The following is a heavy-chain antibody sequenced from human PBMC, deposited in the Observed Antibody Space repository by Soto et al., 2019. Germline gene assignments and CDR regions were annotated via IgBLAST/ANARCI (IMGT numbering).Heavy chain of an antibody. Sequence: GVSLRLSCAASGFTFSSYALHWVRQAPGKGLEWVAVISNDGSTKYYADSVKGRFTISRDNSKKTLYVQMNSLRAEDTAVYYCARLYYYGSGSHHPWFDPWGQGTLVTVSS. V-gene: IGHV3-30-3*01. D-gene: IGHD3-10*01. J-gene: IGHJ5*02. CDR1: GFTFSSYA. CDR3: ARLYYYGSGSHHPWFDP. CDR2: ISNDGSTK.